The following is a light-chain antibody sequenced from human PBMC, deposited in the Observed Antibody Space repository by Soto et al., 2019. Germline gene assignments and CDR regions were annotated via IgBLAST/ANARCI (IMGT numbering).Light chain of an antibody. CDR1: QDIRNF. V-gene: IGKV1-33*01. J-gene: IGKJ5*01. CDR2: GAS. CDR3: QQYDNLHSIT. Sequence: DIQLTQSPSSLSTSVGDRVTITCQASQDIRNFLNWFQQKPGKSPKLLIYGASNLEPGVPSRFSGSGSGTDFSFTISSLQPEDIATYYCQQYDNLHSITFGQGTQLEIK.